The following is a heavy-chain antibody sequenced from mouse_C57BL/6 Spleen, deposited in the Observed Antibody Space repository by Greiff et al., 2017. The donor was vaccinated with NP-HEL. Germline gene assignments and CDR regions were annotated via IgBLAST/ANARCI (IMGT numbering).Heavy chain of an antibody. V-gene: IGHV1-62-2*01. D-gene: IGHD2-5*01. CDR3: ARHEEAYYSNLGFFDD. Sequence: VQVVESGAELVKPGASVKLSCKASGYTFTEYTIHWVKQRSGQGLEWIGWFYPGSGSIKYNEKFKDKATLTADKSSSTVYMELSRLTSEDSAVYFCARHEEAYYSNLGFFDDWGQGTTLTVSS. CDR2: FYPGSGSI. CDR1: GYTFTEYT. J-gene: IGHJ2*01.